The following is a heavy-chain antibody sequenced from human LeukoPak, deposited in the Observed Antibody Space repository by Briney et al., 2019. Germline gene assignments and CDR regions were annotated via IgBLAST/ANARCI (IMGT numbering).Heavy chain of an antibody. CDR3: ARASLGYCSSTSCSNLFDY. D-gene: IGHD2-2*01. J-gene: IGHJ4*02. V-gene: IGHV4-59*01. CDR1: GGSISSYY. Sequence: PSETLSLTCTVSGGSISSYYWSWIRQPPGKGLEWIGYIYYSGSTNYNPSLKSRVTISVDTSKNQFSLKLSSVTAADTAVYYCARASLGYCSSTSCSNLFDYWGQGTLVTVSS. CDR2: IYYSGST.